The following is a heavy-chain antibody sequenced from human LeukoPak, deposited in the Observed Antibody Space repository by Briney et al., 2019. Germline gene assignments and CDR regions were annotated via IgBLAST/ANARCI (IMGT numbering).Heavy chain of an antibody. D-gene: IGHD3-10*01. CDR3: ASSDTYYYGSGSSPWYFDL. CDR1: GGSISSYY. Sequence: PSETLSLTCTVSGGSISSYYWSWLRQPPGKGLEWIGYIYYSGSTNYNPSLKSRVTISVDTSKNQFSLKLSSVTAADTAVYYCASSDTYYYGSGSSPWYFDLWGRGTLVTVSS. V-gene: IGHV4-59*08. CDR2: IYYSGST. J-gene: IGHJ2*01.